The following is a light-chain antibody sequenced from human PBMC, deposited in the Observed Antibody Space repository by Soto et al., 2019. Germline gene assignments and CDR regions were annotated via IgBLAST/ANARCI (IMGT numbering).Light chain of an antibody. Sequence: DIQVTQSPPSLSASVGDRVTVTCQASQDSNTFLSGFQQRPREDPKLLIYATSNLEPGVPYRFSGRQSGTDFILSIISLQPEDVGTYYCQQSDNLPDFTFGPGTKVNI. CDR2: ATS. V-gene: IGKV1-33*01. CDR1: QDSNTF. CDR3: QQSDNLPDFT. J-gene: IGKJ3*01.